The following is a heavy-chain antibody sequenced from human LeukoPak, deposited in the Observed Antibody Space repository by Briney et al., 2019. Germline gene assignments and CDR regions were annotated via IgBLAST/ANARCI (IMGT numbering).Heavy chain of an antibody. J-gene: IGHJ4*02. Sequence: PGGSLRLSCAASGFTFSSYNMNWVRQAPGKGLEWVSSITSSSSYIYYADSVKGRFTISRDNAKNSLYLQINSLRAEDTAVYYCAKDSGRRYYDSSGSDYWGQGTLVTVSS. CDR2: ITSSSSYI. V-gene: IGHV3-21*04. CDR1: GFTFSSYN. CDR3: AKDSGRRYYDSSGSDY. D-gene: IGHD3-22*01.